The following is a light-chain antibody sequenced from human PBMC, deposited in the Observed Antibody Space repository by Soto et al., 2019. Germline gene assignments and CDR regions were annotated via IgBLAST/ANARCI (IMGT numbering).Light chain of an antibody. CDR1: SSNIGSNY. CDR2: GNN. V-gene: IGLV1-47*02. J-gene: IGLJ1*01. CDR3: AAWDDSLSGYV. Sequence: QSVLTQPPSASGTPGQRVTISCSGSSSNIGSNYVYCYQQLPGTAPKLLIFGNNQRPSGVPDRFSGSKSGTSASLAISGLRSEDEADYYCAAWDDSLSGYVFGTGTKLTVL.